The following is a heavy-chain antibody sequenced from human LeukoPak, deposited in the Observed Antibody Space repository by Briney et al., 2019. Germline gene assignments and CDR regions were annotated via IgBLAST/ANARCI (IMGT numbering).Heavy chain of an antibody. CDR3: AKAPVTSCRGAYCYPFDY. D-gene: IGHD2-21*01. V-gene: IGHV3-30*02. CDR2: IRYDGSNK. Sequence: PGGPLRLSCAASGFTFSSYGMHWVRQAPGKGLEWVAFIRYDGSNKYYADSVKGRFTISRDNSKNTLYLQMNSLRAEDTAVYYCAKAPVTSCRGAYCYPFDYWGQGTLVTVSS. CDR1: GFTFSSYG. J-gene: IGHJ4*02.